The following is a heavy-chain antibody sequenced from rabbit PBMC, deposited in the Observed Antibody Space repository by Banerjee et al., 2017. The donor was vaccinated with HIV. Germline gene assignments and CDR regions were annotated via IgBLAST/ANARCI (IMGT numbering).Heavy chain of an antibody. CDR3: ARDSGGFDL. CDR2: ISTGSVGYT. J-gene: IGHJ4*01. V-gene: IGHV1S40*01. CDR1: GFSFSSSYY. Sequence: QSLEESGGDLVKPGASLTLTCTASGFSFSSSYYMCWVRQAPGKGLEWVACISTGSVGYTAYASWVNGRFTISKTSSTTVTLQMTSLTAADAATYFCARDSGGFDLWGPGTLVTVS. D-gene: IGHD1-1*01.